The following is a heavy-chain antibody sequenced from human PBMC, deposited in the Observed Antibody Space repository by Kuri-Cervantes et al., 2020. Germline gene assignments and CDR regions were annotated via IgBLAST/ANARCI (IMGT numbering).Heavy chain of an antibody. Sequence: GGSLRLSCAASGFTFSSYAMSWVRQAPGKGLEWVSAISGGGGGTYYADSVKGRFAISRDNSKNTLYLQMNSLRAEDTAVYYCARIGTGYKFRFDPWGQGTLVTVSS. V-gene: IGHV3-23*01. J-gene: IGHJ5*02. CDR2: ISGGGGGT. D-gene: IGHD3-9*01. CDR3: ARIGTGYKFRFDP. CDR1: GFTFSSYA.